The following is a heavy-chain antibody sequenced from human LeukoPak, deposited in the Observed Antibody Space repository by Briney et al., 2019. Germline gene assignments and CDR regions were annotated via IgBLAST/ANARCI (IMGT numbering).Heavy chain of an antibody. Sequence: GGSLILSCAASGFTFSSYSMNWVRQAPGKGLEWVSYISSSSSYIYYADSVKGRFTISRDNAKNSLYLQMNSLRAEDTAVYYCARGTYYDSSGYIYWGQGTLVTVSS. CDR1: GFTFSSYS. V-gene: IGHV3-21*01. J-gene: IGHJ4*02. D-gene: IGHD3-22*01. CDR3: ARGTYYDSSGYIY. CDR2: ISSSSSYI.